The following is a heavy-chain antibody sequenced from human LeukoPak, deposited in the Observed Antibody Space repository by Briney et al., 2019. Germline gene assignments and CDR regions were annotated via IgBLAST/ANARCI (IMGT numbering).Heavy chain of an antibody. J-gene: IGHJ5*02. V-gene: IGHV1-69*05. CDR1: GGTFSSYA. CDR3: AREMGYCSSTGCLRYNWFDP. D-gene: IGHD2-2*01. CDR2: IIPIFGTA. Sequence: ASVKVSCKASGGTFSSYAISWVRQAPGQGLEWMGGIIPIFGTANYAQKFQGRVTITTDESTSTAYMELSSLRSEDTAVYYCAREMGYCSSTGCLRYNWFDPWGQGTLVTVSS.